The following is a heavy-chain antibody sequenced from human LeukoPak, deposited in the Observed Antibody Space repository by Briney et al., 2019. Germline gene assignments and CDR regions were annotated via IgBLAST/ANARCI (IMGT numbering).Heavy chain of an antibody. J-gene: IGHJ5*02. CDR1: GGSLSSSY. V-gene: IGHV4-59*01. CDR3: AREVAVAGNNRFDP. CDR2: IYYSGST. Sequence: SETLSLTCTVSGGSLSSSYWSWIRQPPGRGLEWIGYIYYSGSTNYNPSLKSRVTMSVDPSQNQFSLKVSSVTAADAAVYFCAREVAVAGNNRFDPWGQGILVTVSS. D-gene: IGHD6-19*01.